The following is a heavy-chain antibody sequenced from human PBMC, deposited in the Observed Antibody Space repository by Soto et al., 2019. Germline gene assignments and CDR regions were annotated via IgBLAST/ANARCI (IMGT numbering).Heavy chain of an antibody. CDR1: GFTFSSYG. Sequence: PGGSLRLSCAASGFTFSSYGMHWVRQAPGKGLEWVAVISYDGSNKYYADSVKGRFTISRDNSKNTLYLQMNSLRAEDAAVYYCAKGIHTVTINYYYMDVLCKGTTVTVSS. D-gene: IGHD4-4*01. J-gene: IGHJ6*03. CDR2: ISYDGSNK. V-gene: IGHV3-30*18. CDR3: AKGIHTVTINYYYMDV.